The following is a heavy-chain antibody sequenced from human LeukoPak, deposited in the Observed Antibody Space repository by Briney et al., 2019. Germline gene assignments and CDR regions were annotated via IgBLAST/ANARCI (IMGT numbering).Heavy chain of an antibody. CDR1: GFTFSSYA. Sequence: GGSLGLSCAASGFTFSSYALNWVRQAPGKGLEWVSAISGSGGSTYYADSVKGQFTISRDNSKNTLYLQMNSLRAEDTAVYYCAKDPSGSYGWYFDLWGRGTLVTVSS. CDR2: ISGSGGST. CDR3: AKDPSGSYGWYFDL. V-gene: IGHV3-23*01. J-gene: IGHJ2*01. D-gene: IGHD1-26*01.